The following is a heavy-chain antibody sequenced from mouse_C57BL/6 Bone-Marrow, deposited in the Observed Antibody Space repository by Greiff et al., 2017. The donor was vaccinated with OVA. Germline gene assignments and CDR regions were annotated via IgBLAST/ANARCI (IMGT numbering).Heavy chain of an antibody. V-gene: IGHV1-82*01. CDR1: GYAFSSSW. J-gene: IGHJ1*03. CDR3: AREGRYWYFDV. CDR2: IYPGDGDT. D-gene: IGHD3-3*01. Sequence: VKLMESGPELVKPGASVKISCKASGYAFSSSWMNWVKQRPGKGLEWIGRIYPGDGDTNYNGKFKGKATLTADKSSSTAYMQLSSLTSEDSAVYFCAREGRYWYFDVWGTGTTVTVSS.